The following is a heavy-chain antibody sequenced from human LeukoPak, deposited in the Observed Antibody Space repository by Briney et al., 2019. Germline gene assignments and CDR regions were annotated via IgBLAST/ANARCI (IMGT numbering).Heavy chain of an antibody. V-gene: IGHV3-64*01. J-gene: IGHJ4*02. CDR3: ARDFGLTGKVDY. CDR1: GFTFSRYA. D-gene: IGHD1-20*01. CDR2: ISSNGGST. Sequence: GGSLRLSCAASGFTFSRYAMRWVRQAPGKGLESVSAISSNGGSTYYANSVKGRFTIPRDNSKNTLYLQMGSLRAEDLAVYYCARDFGLTGKVDYWGQGTLVTVSS.